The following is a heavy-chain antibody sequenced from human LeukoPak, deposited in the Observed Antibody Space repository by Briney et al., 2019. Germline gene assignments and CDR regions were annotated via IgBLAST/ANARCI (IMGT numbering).Heavy chain of an antibody. D-gene: IGHD1-1*01. Sequence: PGGSLRLSCAASGFRFSTYAMSWVRQPPGKGLEWVSGISGSGGKTYYVDSVRGRFTISRDNVKNTLSLQMNSLSAEDTAVYYCAKWDVPLMPGPTRVRNDGGSFFDSWGQGTLVTVSS. CDR3: AKWDVPLMPGPTRVRNDGGSFFDS. CDR1: GFRFSTYA. V-gene: IGHV3-23*01. CDR2: ISGSGGKT. J-gene: IGHJ4*02.